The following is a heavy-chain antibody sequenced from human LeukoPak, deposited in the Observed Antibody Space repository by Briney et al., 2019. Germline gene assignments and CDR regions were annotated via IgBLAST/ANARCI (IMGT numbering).Heavy chain of an antibody. J-gene: IGHJ3*02. CDR3: ARASYYESSNNIAFDI. CDR1: GGSISSYY. D-gene: IGHD3-22*01. Sequence: SETLSLTCSVSGGSISSYYWSWIRQTAGKGLEWIGRINTSGNTKYNPSPKSRVTMSVDTSKNQFSLNLRSVTAADTAVYYCARASYYESSNNIAFDIWGQGTMVTVSS. CDR2: INTSGNT. V-gene: IGHV4-4*07.